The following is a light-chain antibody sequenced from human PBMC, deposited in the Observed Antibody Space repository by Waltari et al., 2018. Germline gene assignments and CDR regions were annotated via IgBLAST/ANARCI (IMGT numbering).Light chain of an antibody. CDR2: DAS. J-gene: IGKJ5*01. CDR1: QDISNY. CDR3: QQYDNLPIT. V-gene: IGKV1-33*01. Sequence: DIQKTKYPSSLSASVGDRVTITCQASQDISNYLNWYQQKPGKAPKLLIYDASNLETGVPSRFSGSGSGTDFTFTISSLQPEDIATYYCQQYDNLPITFGQGTRLEIK.